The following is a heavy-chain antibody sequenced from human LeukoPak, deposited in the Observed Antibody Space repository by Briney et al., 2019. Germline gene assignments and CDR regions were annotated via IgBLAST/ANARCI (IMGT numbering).Heavy chain of an antibody. CDR1: GFTFSTFA. D-gene: IGHD1-1*01. Sequence: PGGSLRLSCAASGFTFSTFAMIWVRQPPGKGLEWVSSIFPSGGEIHYADSVRGRFTISRDNSKSTLSLQMNSLRAEDTAVYYCARGETSDTRHLDYWGQGTLVTVSS. V-gene: IGHV3-23*01. CDR2: IFPSGGEI. J-gene: IGHJ4*02. CDR3: ARGETSDTRHLDY.